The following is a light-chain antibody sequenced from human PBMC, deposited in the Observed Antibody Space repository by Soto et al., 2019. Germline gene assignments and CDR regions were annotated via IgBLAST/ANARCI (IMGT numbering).Light chain of an antibody. CDR2: SSN. V-gene: IGLV1-44*01. CDR1: SSNIGSNT. J-gene: IGLJ2*01. CDR3: AAWDDSLGGYVL. Sequence: QSVLTQPPSASVTPGQRVTISCSGSSSNIGSNTVNWYQQLPGTAPKLLIHSSNQRPSGVPDRFSGSKSGTSASLAISGLQSEDEAYYYCAAWDDSLGGYVLFGGGTKVTVL.